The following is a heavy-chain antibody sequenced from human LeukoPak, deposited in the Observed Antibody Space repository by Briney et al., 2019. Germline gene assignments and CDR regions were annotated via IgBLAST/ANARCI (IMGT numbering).Heavy chain of an antibody. CDR2: IYSGGST. Sequence: GGSLRLSCVPSGFSVGTNYMTWVRQAPGKGLEWVSVIYSGGSTYYADSVKGRFTISRDNSKNTLYLQMNSLRAEDTAVYYCARDRGHFDIWGQGTMVTVSS. J-gene: IGHJ3*02. V-gene: IGHV3-53*01. D-gene: IGHD5-24*01. CDR3: ARDRGHFDI. CDR1: GFSVGTNY.